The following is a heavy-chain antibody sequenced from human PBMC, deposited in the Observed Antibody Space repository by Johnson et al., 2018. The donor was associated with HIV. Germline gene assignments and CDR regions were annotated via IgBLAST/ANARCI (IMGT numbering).Heavy chain of an antibody. CDR3: AGENLPGIAVYGGAFDI. CDR2: IKQDGSEK. V-gene: IGHV3-7*01. J-gene: IGHJ3*02. CDR1: GFTFSTYW. Sequence: VQLVESGGDLVQPGGSLRLSCAASGFTFSTYWMSWVRQAPGKGLEWVANIKQDGSEKYYVDSVKGRFTISRDNAKNSLYVQMSSLRAEGTAVYFCAGENLPGIAVYGGAFDIWGQGTMVTVSS. D-gene: IGHD6-19*01.